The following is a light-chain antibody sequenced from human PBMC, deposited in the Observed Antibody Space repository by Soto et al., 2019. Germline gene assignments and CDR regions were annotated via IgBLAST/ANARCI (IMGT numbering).Light chain of an antibody. CDR1: QGISNH. V-gene: IGKV1-16*02. J-gene: IGKJ1*01. Sequence: DIQMTQSPSSLSASVGDRVTITCRASQGISNHLAWFQQKPGKAPKSLIYAASSLQSGVPSKFSGSGSGADFTLTISSLQPADFATYYCQQYKSYPMTFGQGTKVEIK. CDR2: AAS. CDR3: QQYKSYPMT.